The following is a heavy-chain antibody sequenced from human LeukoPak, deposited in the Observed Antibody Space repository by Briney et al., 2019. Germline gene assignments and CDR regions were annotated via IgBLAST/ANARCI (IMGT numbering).Heavy chain of an antibody. D-gene: IGHD7-27*01. J-gene: IGHJ4*02. Sequence: GGSLRLSCAASGFTFSSYSMNWVRQAPGKGLEAVSYISSSSSTIYYADSVKGRFTISRDNAKNSLYLQMNSLRAEDTAVYYCARATGDKSFDYWGQGTLVTVSS. CDR1: GFTFSSYS. CDR2: ISSSSSTI. CDR3: ARATGDKSFDY. V-gene: IGHV3-48*01.